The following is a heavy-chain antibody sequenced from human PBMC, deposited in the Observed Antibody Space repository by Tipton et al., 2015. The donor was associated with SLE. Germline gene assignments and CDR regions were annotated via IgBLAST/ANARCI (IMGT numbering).Heavy chain of an antibody. V-gene: IGHV1-69*05. CDR3: ASKYYYYGMDV. Sequence: QSGPEVKKPGSSVKVSYKASGGTFSSYAITWVRQAPGQGLEWMGGIIPIFGTANYAQKFQGRVTIITDESTSTAYMELSSLRSEDTAVYYCASKYYYYGMDVWGQGTTVTVSS. CDR2: IIPIFGTA. J-gene: IGHJ6*02. CDR1: GGTFSSYA.